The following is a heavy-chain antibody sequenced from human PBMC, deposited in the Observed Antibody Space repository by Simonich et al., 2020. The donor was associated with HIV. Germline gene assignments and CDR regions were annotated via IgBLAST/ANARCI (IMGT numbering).Heavy chain of an antibody. J-gene: IGHJ3*02. Sequence: QVQLVQSGAEVKKPGASVKVSCTASGYTFTDWNIHWVRQAPGQGLEWSGRNIPNSGGTNYPQKFQGRVTMTRDKSIKTAYMELRKLRSDDTAVYYCATHGPGSSSSALDIWGQGTMVTVSS. V-gene: IGHV1-2*06. CDR1: GYTFTDWN. D-gene: IGHD6-6*01. CDR2: NIPNSGGT. CDR3: ATHGPGSSSSALDI.